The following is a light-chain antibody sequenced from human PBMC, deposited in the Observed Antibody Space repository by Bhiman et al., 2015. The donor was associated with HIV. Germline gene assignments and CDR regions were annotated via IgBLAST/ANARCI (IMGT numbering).Light chain of an antibody. Sequence: QSALTQPPSASGSPGQSVTISCTGTSSDVDGSSYVSWYQQHPGKAPKLMIYDVSNRPSGVSNRFSGSKSGNTASLTISGLQAEDEADYYCSSLTSSLTYVFGTGTNVTVL. CDR3: SSLTSSLTYV. CDR1: SSDVDGSSY. J-gene: IGLJ1*01. CDR2: DVS. V-gene: IGLV2-14*03.